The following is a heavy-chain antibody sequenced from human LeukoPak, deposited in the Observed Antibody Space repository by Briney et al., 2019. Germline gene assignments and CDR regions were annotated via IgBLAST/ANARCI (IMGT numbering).Heavy chain of an antibody. J-gene: IGHJ4*02. V-gene: IGHV4-30-4*01. CDR2: IYYSGGT. CDR1: GGSISSGDYY. Sequence: SETLSLTCTVSGGSISSGDYYWSWIRQPPGKGLEWLGYIYYSGGTYYNPSLKSRITISVDTSKSQFSLKLSSVTAADTAVYYCARDKDGYSRGGYYFDYWGQGTLVTVSS. D-gene: IGHD5-24*01. CDR3: ARDKDGYSRGGYYFDY.